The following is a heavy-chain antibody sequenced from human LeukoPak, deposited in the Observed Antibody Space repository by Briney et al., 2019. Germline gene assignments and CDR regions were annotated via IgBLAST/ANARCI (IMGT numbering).Heavy chain of an antibody. V-gene: IGHV4-59*01. CDR2: IYSSGGT. CDR1: GGSIGSYY. CDR3: ARSATVTTHLDY. Sequence: PSETLSLTCTVSGGSIGSYYWSWIRQPPGQGLEWIGYIYSSGGTYYNPSLWSRVTISVDTSKNQLSLRLTSVTAADTAVYYCARSATVTTHLDYWGQGTLVSVSS. D-gene: IGHD4-17*01. J-gene: IGHJ4*02.